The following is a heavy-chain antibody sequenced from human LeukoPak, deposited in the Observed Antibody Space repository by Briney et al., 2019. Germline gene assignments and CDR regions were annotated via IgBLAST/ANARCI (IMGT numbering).Heavy chain of an antibody. CDR2: ISSSNSYI. D-gene: IGHD3-16*02. J-gene: IGHJ5*02. CDR1: GFTFSSYT. Sequence: GGSLRLSCATSGFTFSSYTMNWVRQAPGKGLEWVSHISSSNSYIYYADSVKGRFTISRDNAKNSLYLQMNSLRAEDTAVYYCARDPGVIAPWGQGTLVTVSS. CDR3: ARDPGVIAP. V-gene: IGHV3-21*04.